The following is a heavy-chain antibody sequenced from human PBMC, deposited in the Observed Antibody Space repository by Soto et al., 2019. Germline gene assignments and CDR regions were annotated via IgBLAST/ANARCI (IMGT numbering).Heavy chain of an antibody. V-gene: IGHV3-30*18. J-gene: IGHJ6*02. D-gene: IGHD6-19*01. CDR2: ISYDGSNK. Sequence: PGGSLRLSCAASGFTFSSYGMRWVRQAPGKGLEWVAVISYDGSNKYYADSVKGRFTISRDNSKNTLYLQMNSLRAEDTAVYYCAKARARAVALLYYGMDVWGQGTTVTVSS. CDR1: GFTFSSYG. CDR3: AKARARAVALLYYGMDV.